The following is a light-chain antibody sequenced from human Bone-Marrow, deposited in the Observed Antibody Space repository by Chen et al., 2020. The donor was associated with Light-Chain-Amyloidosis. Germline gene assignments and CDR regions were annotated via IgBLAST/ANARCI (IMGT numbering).Light chain of an antibody. CDR3: QQYYGTPT. V-gene: IGKV4-1*01. CDR2: WAS. Sequence: DIVMTQSPTSLAVSLGERATINCSSSQSVLHSSNNKNYLAWYQQKPGQPPKLLIYWASTRESGVPDRFSARGSGTDFTLTISSLQAEDVAVYHCQQYYGTPTFGPGTKVDIK. CDR1: QSVLHSSNNKNY. J-gene: IGKJ3*01.